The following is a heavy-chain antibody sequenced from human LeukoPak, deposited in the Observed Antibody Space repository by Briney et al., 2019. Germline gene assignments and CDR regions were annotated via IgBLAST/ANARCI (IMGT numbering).Heavy chain of an antibody. CDR2: ISYDGSNK. CDR1: GFTFSSYA. D-gene: IGHD2-2*01. CDR3: ASPRTSTHH. J-gene: IGHJ5*02. Sequence: PGGSLRLSCAASGFTFSSYAMHWLRQAPGKGLEWVAVISYDGSNKYYADSVKGRFTISRDNSKNTLYLQMNSLRAEDTAVYYCASPRTSTHHWGQGTLVTVSS. V-gene: IGHV3-30-3*01.